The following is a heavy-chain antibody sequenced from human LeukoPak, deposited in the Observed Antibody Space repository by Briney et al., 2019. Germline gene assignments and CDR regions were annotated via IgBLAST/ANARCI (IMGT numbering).Heavy chain of an antibody. D-gene: IGHD2-2*01. Sequence: GGSLRLSCAASGFTFSSYAMIWVRQPPGKGLEWVSSIFPSGGEIHYADSVRGRFTISRDNSKSTLSLQMNSLKTEDTAVYYCTRPALRGSTSCYGDWGQGTLVTVSS. V-gene: IGHV3-23*01. CDR2: IFPSGGEI. CDR3: TRPALRGSTSCYGD. CDR1: GFTFSSYA. J-gene: IGHJ4*02.